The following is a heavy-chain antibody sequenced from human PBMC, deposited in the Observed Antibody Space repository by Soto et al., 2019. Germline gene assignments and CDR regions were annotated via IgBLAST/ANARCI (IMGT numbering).Heavy chain of an antibody. D-gene: IGHD3-10*01. CDR3: ANLPLYGSGFDC. Sequence: EVQLVESGGGLVQPGRSLRLSCAASGFTFDDYAIHWVRQAPGRGLEWVAGISWNGASIGYADSVKGRFTISRDNAKNSLHLQMNSLRSKDTALYYCANLPLYGSGFDCWGQGTLVTVSS. V-gene: IGHV3-9*01. CDR1: GFTFDDYA. CDR2: ISWNGASI. J-gene: IGHJ4*02.